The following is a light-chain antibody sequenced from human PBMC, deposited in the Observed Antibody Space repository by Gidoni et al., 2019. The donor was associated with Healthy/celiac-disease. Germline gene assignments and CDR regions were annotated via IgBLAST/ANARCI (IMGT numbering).Light chain of an antibody. CDR1: QSISSY. CDR2: AAS. Sequence: DIQMTQSQSSLSASVGDRVTITCRASQSISSYLNWYQQKPGKAPKLLIYAASSLQSGVPPRFSGSGSGTDFTLTISSLQPEDFATYYCQQSYSTPLFTFGPGTKVDIK. CDR3: QQSYSTPLFT. J-gene: IGKJ3*01. V-gene: IGKV1-39*01.